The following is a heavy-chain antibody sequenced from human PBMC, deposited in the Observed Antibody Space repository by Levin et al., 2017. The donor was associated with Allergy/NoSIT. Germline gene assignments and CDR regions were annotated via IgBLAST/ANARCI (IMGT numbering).Heavy chain of an antibody. CDR3: AKVATSWYFDL. J-gene: IGHJ2*01. CDR1: GFSFSTYA. Sequence: SCAASGFSFSTYAMNWVRQAPGKGLEWVSGISAGGGNTFYPDSVKGRFTISRDNSKNTLYLQMNSLRAEDTALYYCAKVATSWYFDLWGRGTLVTVSS. D-gene: IGHD5-12*01. V-gene: IGHV3-23*01. CDR2: ISAGGGNT.